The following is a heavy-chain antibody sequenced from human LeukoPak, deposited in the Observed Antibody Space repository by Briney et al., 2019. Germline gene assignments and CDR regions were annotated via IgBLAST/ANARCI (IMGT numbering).Heavy chain of an antibody. D-gene: IGHD3-10*01. Sequence: ASVKVSCKTSGYTFTNYAIHWVRQAPGQRFEWMGWINAANGHTKYSQEFQGRITITRDTSATTAYMELSNLRSEDMALYYCARGRGPPNTNRDFYYYYYMDVWGTGTTVTVSS. J-gene: IGHJ6*03. CDR3: ARGRGPPNTNRDFYYYYYMDV. CDR2: INAANGHT. V-gene: IGHV1-3*03. CDR1: GYTFTNYA.